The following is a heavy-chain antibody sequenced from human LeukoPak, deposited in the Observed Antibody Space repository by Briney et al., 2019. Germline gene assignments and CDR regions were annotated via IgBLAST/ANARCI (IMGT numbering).Heavy chain of an antibody. V-gene: IGHV3-74*01. Sequence: TGGSLRLSCAASGFTFSAYWRHWVRQAPGKGLVWVSRINSDGFSITYADSVKGRFTISRDNAKNTLYLHMNSLRGEDTAVYYCARFYGGSAFDIWGQGTMVTVSS. CDR2: INSDGFSI. J-gene: IGHJ3*02. D-gene: IGHD3-16*01. CDR3: ARFYGGSAFDI. CDR1: GFTFSAYW.